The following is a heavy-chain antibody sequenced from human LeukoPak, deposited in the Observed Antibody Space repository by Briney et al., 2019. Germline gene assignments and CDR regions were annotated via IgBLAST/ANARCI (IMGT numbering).Heavy chain of an antibody. CDR2: IYHSGST. J-gene: IGHJ5*02. V-gene: IGHV4-4*02. D-gene: IGHD6-13*01. CDR3: ARVNSSSRKWFDP. Sequence: PSETLSLTCAVSGGSLSSSNWWSWVRQPPGKGLEWIGEIYHSGSTNYKSSLKSRVTISVDKSKNQFSLKLSSVTAADTAVYYCARVNSSSRKWFDPWGQGTLVTVSS. CDR1: GGSLSSSNW.